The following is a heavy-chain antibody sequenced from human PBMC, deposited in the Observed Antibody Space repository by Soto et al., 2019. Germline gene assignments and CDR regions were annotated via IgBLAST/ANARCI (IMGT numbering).Heavy chain of an antibody. V-gene: IGHV1-18*01. CDR3: ARDLLDIGYYYYMDV. CDR2: ISAYNGNT. J-gene: IGHJ6*03. D-gene: IGHD2-2*03. CDR1: GYTFTSYG. Sequence: QVQLVQSGAEVKKPGASVKVSCKASGYTFTSYGISWVRQAPGQGLEWMGWISAYNGNTNYAQKLQGRVTMTTYPSTSTDYMELRSLRSDDTAVYYCARDLLDIGYYYYMDVWGKGTTVTVSS.